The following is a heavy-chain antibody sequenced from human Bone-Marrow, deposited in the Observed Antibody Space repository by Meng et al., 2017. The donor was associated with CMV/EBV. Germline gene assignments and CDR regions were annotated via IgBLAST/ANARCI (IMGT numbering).Heavy chain of an antibody. CDR2: IGTAGDT. V-gene: IGHV3-13*01. J-gene: IGHJ4*02. CDR1: GFTFSSYD. Sequence: GGSLRLSCAASGFTFSSYDMHWVRQATGKGLEWVSAIGTAGDTYYPGSVKGRFTISRENAKNSLYLQMNSLRAGDTAVYYCARDESALSWDSNYVGYWGQGTLVTVSS. CDR3: ARDESALSWDSNYVGY. D-gene: IGHD4-11*01.